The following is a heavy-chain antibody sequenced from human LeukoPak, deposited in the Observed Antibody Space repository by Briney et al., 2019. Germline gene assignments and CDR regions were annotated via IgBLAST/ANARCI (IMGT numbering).Heavy chain of an antibody. CDR1: GFSITDHH. V-gene: IGHV3-21*01. Sequence: GGSLRLSCAGAGFSITDHHMDWVRQAPGKGLEWVSSISSSSSYIYYADSVKGRFTISRDNAKNSLYLQMNSLRAEDTAVYYCARELHDSSGYPDYIDYWGQGTLVTVSS. D-gene: IGHD3-22*01. J-gene: IGHJ4*02. CDR3: ARELHDSSGYPDYIDY. CDR2: ISSSSSYI.